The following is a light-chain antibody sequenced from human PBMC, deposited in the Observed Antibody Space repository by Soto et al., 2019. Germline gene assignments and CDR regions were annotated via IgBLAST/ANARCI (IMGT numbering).Light chain of an antibody. CDR1: QTISTY. CDR2: ASS. Sequence: DIQMTQSPSSLSASVGDRVTITCRASQTISTYLNWYQQRPGKAPNLLIYASSSLQSGVPPRFSGGGSGTDFTLTISSLKPEDFATYYCQQTYSIPITFGQGTRLEIK. CDR3: QQTYSIPIT. V-gene: IGKV1-39*01. J-gene: IGKJ5*01.